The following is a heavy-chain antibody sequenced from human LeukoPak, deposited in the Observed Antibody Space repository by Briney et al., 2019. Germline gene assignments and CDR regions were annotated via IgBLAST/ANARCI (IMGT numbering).Heavy chain of an antibody. CDR3: ARTMATIDYYYYGMDV. Sequence: TSETLSLTCAVYGGSFSGYYWSWIRQPPGKGLEWIGYIYYSGSTNYNPSLKSRVTISVDTSKNQFSLKLSSVTAADTAVYYCARTMATIDYYYYGMDVWGQGTTVTVSS. D-gene: IGHD5-24*01. CDR1: GGSFSGYY. V-gene: IGHV4-59*01. J-gene: IGHJ6*02. CDR2: IYYSGST.